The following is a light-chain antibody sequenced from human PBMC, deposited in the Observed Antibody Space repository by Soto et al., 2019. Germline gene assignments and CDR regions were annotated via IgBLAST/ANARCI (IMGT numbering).Light chain of an antibody. Sequence: SALTQPASVSGSPGQSITISCTGTNSDVGSYNLVSWYQQHPGKAPKLMIYEGSKRPSGVSNRFSGSKSGNTASLTISGLQAEDEADYYCCSYAGSSTYVFGTGTKVTVL. CDR3: CSYAGSSTYV. CDR2: EGS. J-gene: IGLJ1*01. V-gene: IGLV2-23*01. CDR1: NSDVGSYNL.